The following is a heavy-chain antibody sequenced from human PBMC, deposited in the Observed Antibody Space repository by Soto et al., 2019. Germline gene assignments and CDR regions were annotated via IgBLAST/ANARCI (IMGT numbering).Heavy chain of an antibody. CDR1: GFMFSSGW. CDR3: VEGWNDF. CDR2: IKSKTDGGAR. J-gene: IGHJ4*02. D-gene: IGHD1-1*01. Sequence: EVQLVESGGDLVEPGGSLRLSCVTSGFMFSSGWMSWVRQAPGKGLEWVGRIKSKTDGGARDYAAPVNGRFSISRDDSKSTLYLQMNSLRAEDTALYYCVEGWNDFWGQGTLVTVSS. V-gene: IGHV3-15*01.